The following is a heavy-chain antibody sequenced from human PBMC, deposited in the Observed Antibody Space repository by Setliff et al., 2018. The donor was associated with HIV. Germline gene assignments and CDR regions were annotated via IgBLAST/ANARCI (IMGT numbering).Heavy chain of an antibody. CDR1: GDSISNYY. Sequence: PSETLSLTCTVSGDSISNYYWSWVRQPPGKGREWIGYIYTTGSTNYNPSLKSRVTISVDTSKNQFSLKLSSVTAADTAVYYCASSSWSLNWFDPWGQGTLVTVSS. V-gene: IGHV4-4*09. D-gene: IGHD6-13*01. CDR3: ASSSWSLNWFDP. J-gene: IGHJ5*02. CDR2: IYTTGST.